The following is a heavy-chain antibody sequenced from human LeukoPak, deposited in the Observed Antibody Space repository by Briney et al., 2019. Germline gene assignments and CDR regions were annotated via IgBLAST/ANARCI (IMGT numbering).Heavy chain of an antibody. J-gene: IGHJ4*02. CDR2: IYHSGST. CDR1: GGSISSSTYY. Sequence: SETLSLTCTVSGGSISSSTYYWGWIRQPPGKGLEWIGYIYHSGSTYYNPSLKSRVTISVDRSKNQFSLKLSSVTAADTAVYYCARGSDRDYYGSGSHLGVFDYWGQGTLVTVSS. V-gene: IGHV4-30-2*01. D-gene: IGHD3-10*01. CDR3: ARGSDRDYYGSGSHLGVFDY.